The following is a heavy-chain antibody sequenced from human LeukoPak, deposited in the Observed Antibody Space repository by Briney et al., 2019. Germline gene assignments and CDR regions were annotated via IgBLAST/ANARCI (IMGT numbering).Heavy chain of an antibody. J-gene: IGHJ6*02. CDR2: TYYRSKWYS. CDR3: ASTYRAAARLAYYGMDV. CDR1: GDSVSSSSAA. Sequence: SQTLSLTCAISGDSVSSSSAAWNWIRQSPSRGLEWLGRTYYRSKWYSDYAVSVKSRITINADTSKNQFSLQLNSVTPADTAVYYCASTYRAAARLAYYGMDVWGQGTTVAVSS. V-gene: IGHV6-1*01. D-gene: IGHD6-6*01.